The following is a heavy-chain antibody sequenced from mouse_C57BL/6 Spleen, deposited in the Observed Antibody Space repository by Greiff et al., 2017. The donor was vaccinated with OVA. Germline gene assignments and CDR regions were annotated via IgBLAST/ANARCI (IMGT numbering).Heavy chain of an antibody. CDR1: GYTFTSYW. Sequence: QVHVKQPGAELVKPGASVKVSCKASGYTFTSYWMHWVKQRPGQGLEWIGRIHPSDSDTNYNQKFKGKATLTVDKSSSTAYMQLSRLTSEDSAVYYCAIGGFTTVVVDYWGQGTTLTVSS. CDR2: IHPSDSDT. CDR3: AIGGFTTVVVDY. J-gene: IGHJ2*01. D-gene: IGHD1-1*01. V-gene: IGHV1-74*01.